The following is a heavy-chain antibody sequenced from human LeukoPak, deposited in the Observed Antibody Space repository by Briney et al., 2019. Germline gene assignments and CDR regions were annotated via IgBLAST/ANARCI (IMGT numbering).Heavy chain of an antibody. CDR1: GGSFSGYY. V-gene: IGHV4-34*01. CDR2: INHSGST. J-gene: IGHJ5*02. D-gene: IGHD1-26*01. CDR3: ARDRSGSLDP. Sequence: PSETLSLTCAVYGGSFSGYYWSWIRQPPGKGLEWIGEINHSGSTNYNPSLKSRVTISVDTSKNQFSLKLSSVTAADTAVYYCARDRSGSLDPWGQGTLVTVSS.